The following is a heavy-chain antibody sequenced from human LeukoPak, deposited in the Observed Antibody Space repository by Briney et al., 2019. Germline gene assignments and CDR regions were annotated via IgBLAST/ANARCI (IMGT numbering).Heavy chain of an antibody. J-gene: IGHJ4*02. D-gene: IGHD3-22*01. CDR3: VRGPQRIIYDSSGYYYFHTGSPVY. V-gene: IGHV1-69*13. Sequence: GASVKVSCKASGGTFSSYAISWVRQAPGQGLEWMGGIIPIFGTANYAQKFQGRVTITADESTSTAYMELSSLRSEDTAVYYCVRGPQRIIYDSSGYYYFHTGSPVYWGQGTLVTVSS. CDR2: IIPIFGTA. CDR1: GGTFSSYA.